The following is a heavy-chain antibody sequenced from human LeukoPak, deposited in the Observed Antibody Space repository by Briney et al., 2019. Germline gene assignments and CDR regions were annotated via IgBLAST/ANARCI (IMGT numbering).Heavy chain of an antibody. V-gene: IGHV1-2*02. CDR1: GYAFTKYY. Sequence: VASVKVSCKASGYAFTKYYIHWMRQAPGQGLEWIGWISPDSGATNIAQKFQGRVTMTKDTSINTAYINVSSLSSDDTAMYFCARTDYGDCYDHWGQGTLVAVSS. D-gene: IGHD4-17*01. CDR3: ARTDYGDCYDH. CDR2: ISPDSGAT. J-gene: IGHJ4*02.